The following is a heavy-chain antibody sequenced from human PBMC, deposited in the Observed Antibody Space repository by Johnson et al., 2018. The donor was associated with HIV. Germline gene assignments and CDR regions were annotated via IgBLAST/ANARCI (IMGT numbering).Heavy chain of an antibody. CDR3: AKGQTGYSSSWDSGGAFDI. CDR2: IHWHGDVI. V-gene: IGHV3-20*04. Sequence: VQLVESGGGVVRPGGSLRLSCATSGFIFNDHGMTWVRQVPGKGLEWVSGIHWHGDVIGDAESVKGRFTISRDNSKNTLYLQMNSLRAEDTAVYYCAKGQTGYSSSWDSGGAFDIWGQGTMVTVSS. CDR1: GFIFNDHG. D-gene: IGHD6-13*01. J-gene: IGHJ3*02.